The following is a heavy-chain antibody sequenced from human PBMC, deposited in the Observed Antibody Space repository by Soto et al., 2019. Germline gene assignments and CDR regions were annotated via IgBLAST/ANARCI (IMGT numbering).Heavy chain of an antibody. J-gene: IGHJ4*02. CDR3: ARDRVMVRGVKGYIDY. CDR1: GFTFSSYW. D-gene: IGHD3-10*01. V-gene: IGHV3-7*01. CDR2: IKQDGSEK. Sequence: EVQLVESGEGLVQPGGSLRLSCAASGFTFSSYWMSWVRQAPGKGLEWVANIKQDGSEKYYVDSVKGRFTISRDNAKNSLYLQMNSLRAEDTAVYYCARDRVMVRGVKGYIDYWGQGTLVTVSS.